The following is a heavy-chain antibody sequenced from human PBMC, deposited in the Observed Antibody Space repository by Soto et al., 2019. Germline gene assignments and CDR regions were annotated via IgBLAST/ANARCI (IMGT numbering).Heavy chain of an antibody. J-gene: IGHJ3*02. CDR3: ARVPAGYDAFDI. Sequence: ASVKVSCKASGYTFTSYGISWVRQAPGQGLEWMGWISAYNGNTNYAQKLQGRVTMTTDTFTSTAYMELRSLRSDDTAVYYCARVPAGYDAFDIWGQGTMVTVSS. D-gene: IGHD5-12*01. V-gene: IGHV1-18*01. CDR2: ISAYNGNT. CDR1: GYTFTSYG.